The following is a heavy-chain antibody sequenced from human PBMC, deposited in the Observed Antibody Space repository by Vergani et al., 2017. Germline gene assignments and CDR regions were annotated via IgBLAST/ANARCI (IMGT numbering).Heavy chain of an antibody. Sequence: EVQLVESGGGLIQPGGSLRLSCAASGFTVSSNYMSWVRQAPGKGLEWVGRIRSKANSYATAYAASVKGRFTISRDDSKNTAYLQMNSLKTEDTAVYYCTRHGTVAGTGYWYFDLWGRGTLVTVSS. D-gene: IGHD6-19*01. CDR2: IRSKANSYAT. V-gene: IGHV3-73*01. CDR3: TRHGTVAGTGYWYFDL. J-gene: IGHJ2*01. CDR1: GFTVSSNY.